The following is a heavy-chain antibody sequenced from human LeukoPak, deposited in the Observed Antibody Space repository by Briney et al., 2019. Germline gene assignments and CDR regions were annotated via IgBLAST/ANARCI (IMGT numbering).Heavy chain of an antibody. V-gene: IGHV1-69*01. CDR3: ARVSHYDILTGVYYYYYMDV. CDR2: IIPIFGTA. D-gene: IGHD3-9*01. CDR1: GGTFSSYA. Sequence: SVKVSCKASGGTFSSYAISWVRQAPGQGLEWMGGIIPIFGTANYAQKFQGRVTITADESTSTAYMELSSLRSEDTAVYYCARVSHYDILTGVYYYYYMDVWGKGTTVTVSS. J-gene: IGHJ6*03.